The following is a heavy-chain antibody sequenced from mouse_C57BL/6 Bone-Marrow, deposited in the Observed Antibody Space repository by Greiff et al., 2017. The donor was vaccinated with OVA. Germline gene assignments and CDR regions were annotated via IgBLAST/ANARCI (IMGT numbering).Heavy chain of an antibody. J-gene: IGHJ3*01. CDR1: GYSITSGYY. Sequence: ESGPGLVKPSQSLSLTCSVTGYSITSGYYWNWIRQFPGNKLEWMGYISYDGSNNYNPSLKNRISITRDTSKNQFFLKLNSVTTEDTATYYCARAGERFAYWGQGTLVTVSA. CDR2: ISYDGSN. CDR3: ARAGERFAY. V-gene: IGHV3-6*01.